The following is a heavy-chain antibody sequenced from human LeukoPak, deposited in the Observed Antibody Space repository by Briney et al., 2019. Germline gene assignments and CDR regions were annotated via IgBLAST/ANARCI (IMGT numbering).Heavy chain of an antibody. CDR3: ARAWSTTVTTLFDY. D-gene: IGHD4-17*01. Sequence: PSETLSLTCTVSGGSISSGDYYWSWIRQPPGKGLEWIGYIYYSRSTYYNPSLKSRVTISVDTSKNQFSLKLSSVTAADTAVYYCARAWSTTVTTLFDYWGQGTLVTVSS. V-gene: IGHV4-30-4*08. CDR1: GGSISSGDYY. J-gene: IGHJ4*02. CDR2: IYYSRST.